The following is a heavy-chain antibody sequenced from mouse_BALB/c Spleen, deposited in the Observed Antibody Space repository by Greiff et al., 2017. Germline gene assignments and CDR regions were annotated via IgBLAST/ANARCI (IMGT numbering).Heavy chain of an antibody. CDR3: ARYDYVYAMDY. J-gene: IGHJ4*01. CDR2: IYPGDGDT. Sequence: QVQLKESGPELVKPGASVKISCKASGYAFSSSWMNWVKQRPGQGLEWIGRIYPGDGDTNYNGKFKGKATLTADKSSSTAYMQLSSLTSVDSAVYFCARYDYVYAMDYWGQGTSVTVSS. CDR1: GYAFSSSW. V-gene: IGHV1-82*01. D-gene: IGHD2-4*01.